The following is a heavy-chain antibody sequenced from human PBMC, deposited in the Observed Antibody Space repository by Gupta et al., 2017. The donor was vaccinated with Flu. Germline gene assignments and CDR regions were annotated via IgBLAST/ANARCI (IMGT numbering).Heavy chain of an antibody. CDR3: ARMNGGEYYFDY. CDR1: GFTFSSYE. J-gene: IGHJ4*02. D-gene: IGHD3-10*01. V-gene: IGHV3-48*03. Sequence: EVQLVESGGGLVQPGGSLRLSCAASGFTFSSYEMNWVRQAPGKGLEWVSYISSSGSTIYYADSVKGRFTISRDNAKNSLYLQMNSLRAEDTAVYYCARMNGGEYYFDYWGQGTLVTVSS. CDR2: ISSSGSTI.